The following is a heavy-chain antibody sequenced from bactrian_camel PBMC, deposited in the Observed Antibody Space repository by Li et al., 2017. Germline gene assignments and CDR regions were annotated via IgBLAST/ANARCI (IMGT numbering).Heavy chain of an antibody. V-gene: IGHV3S54*01. CDR2: MYTGTLGGDTT. Sequence: VQLVESGGGSVQAGGSLTLSCAASGYICMGWFRQVPGKKREAVAAMYTGTLGGDTTYYDDSVKGRFSISRDNAKNTLYLQLNSLQTEDTAMYYCAKTGGTWHEYDYWGQGIQVTVS. CDR1: GYIC. D-gene: IGHD7*01. CDR3: AKTGGTWHEYDY. J-gene: IGHJ4*01.